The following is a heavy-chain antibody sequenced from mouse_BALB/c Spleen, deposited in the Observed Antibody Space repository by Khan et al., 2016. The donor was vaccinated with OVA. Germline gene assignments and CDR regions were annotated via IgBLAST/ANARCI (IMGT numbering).Heavy chain of an antibody. CDR3: APVGTSYVSFAY. V-gene: IGHV1S136*01. Sequence: IQLVQSGPELVKPGASVKMSCKASGYTFTSYVMHWVKQKPGLGLEWIGYIYPFNDDAKYNEKFKGKATLTSDKSSSTAYMELNSLTSEDSAVYYCAPVGTSYVSFAYWGQGTLVTVSA. J-gene: IGHJ3*01. CDR1: GYTFTSYV. D-gene: IGHD1-1*01. CDR2: IYPFNDDA.